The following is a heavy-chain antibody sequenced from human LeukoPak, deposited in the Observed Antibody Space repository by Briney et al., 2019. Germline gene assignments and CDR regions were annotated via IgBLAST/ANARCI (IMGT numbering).Heavy chain of an antibody. CDR1: GFTFINYG. Sequence: GGSLRLSCAASGFTFINYGMNWVRQAPGKGLEWVSYISSSTSTIYYADSVKGRFTISRDNGKNSLYLQMNSLRAEDTAVYYCARDPVMSFIPDDYWGQGTLVTVSS. V-gene: IGHV3-48*01. CDR2: ISSSTSTI. D-gene: IGHD3-16*01. CDR3: ARDPVMSFIPDDY. J-gene: IGHJ4*02.